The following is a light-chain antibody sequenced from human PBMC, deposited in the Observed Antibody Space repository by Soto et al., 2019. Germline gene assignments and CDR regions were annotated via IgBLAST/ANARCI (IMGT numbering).Light chain of an antibody. Sequence: DIVMTQSPDSLAVSLGERDTINCKSSQSVLYSSNNKNYLAWYQQKPGQPPKLLIYWASTRESGIPDRFSGSGSGTDFTLTISSLQAEDVAVYYCQQYYSNPWTFGQGTKVEIK. CDR2: WAS. V-gene: IGKV4-1*01. CDR1: QSVLYSSNNKNY. J-gene: IGKJ1*01. CDR3: QQYYSNPWT.